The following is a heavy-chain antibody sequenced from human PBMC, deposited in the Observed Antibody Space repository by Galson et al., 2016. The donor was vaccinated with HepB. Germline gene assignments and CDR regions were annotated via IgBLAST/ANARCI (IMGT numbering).Heavy chain of an antibody. CDR3: AKDLGFLEWLFFDSYYYYGVDV. CDR1: GFTFSSYA. V-gene: IGHV3-23*01. D-gene: IGHD3-3*01. J-gene: IGHJ6*02. Sequence: SLRLSCAASGFTFSSYAMSWVRQAPGKGLEWVSAISGSGGSTYYADSVKGRFTIPRDNSKNTLYLQMNSLRAEDTAVYYCAKDLGFLEWLFFDSYYYYGVDVWGQGTTVTVSS. CDR2: ISGSGGST.